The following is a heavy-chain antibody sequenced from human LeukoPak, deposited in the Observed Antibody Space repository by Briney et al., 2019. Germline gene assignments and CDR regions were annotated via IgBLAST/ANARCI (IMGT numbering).Heavy chain of an antibody. D-gene: IGHD5-24*01. V-gene: IGHV1-46*01. CDR2: INPSGGST. CDR1: GYTFTSYY. Sequence: GASVKVSCKASGYTFTSYYMHWVRQAPGQGLEWMGIINPSGGSTSYAQKFQGRVTSTRDTSTSTVYMELSNLRSEDTAVYYCARDWREMATSDAFDIWGQGTMVTVSS. CDR3: ARDWREMATSDAFDI. J-gene: IGHJ3*02.